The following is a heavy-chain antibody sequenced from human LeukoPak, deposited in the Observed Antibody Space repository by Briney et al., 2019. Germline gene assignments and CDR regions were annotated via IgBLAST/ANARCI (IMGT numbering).Heavy chain of an antibody. J-gene: IGHJ4*02. CDR2: IYYSGST. V-gene: IGHV4-59*08. Sequence: SETLSLTCTASGGSISSYYWSWVRQPPGKGLEWIGYIYYSGSTNYNPSLKSRVTISVDTSKNQFSLKLSSVTDADTAVYYCARNGGYSYGFDYWGQGTLVTVSS. D-gene: IGHD5-18*01. CDR1: GGSISSYY. CDR3: ARNGGYSYGFDY.